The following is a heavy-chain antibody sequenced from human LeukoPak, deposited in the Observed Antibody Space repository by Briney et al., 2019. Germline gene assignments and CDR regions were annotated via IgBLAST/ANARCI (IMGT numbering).Heavy chain of an antibody. D-gene: IGHD3-16*01. Sequence: SETLSLTCAFHGGSFSDFYWSWIRQPPGKGLEWIGEISHSGSTNYNPSLKSRVTISVDTSKNQFSLKLSSVTAADTAVYYCARGGKLLRLGDYWGQGTLVTVSS. CDR1: GGSFSDFY. V-gene: IGHV4-34*01. CDR3: ARGGKLLRLGDY. CDR2: ISHSGST. J-gene: IGHJ4*02.